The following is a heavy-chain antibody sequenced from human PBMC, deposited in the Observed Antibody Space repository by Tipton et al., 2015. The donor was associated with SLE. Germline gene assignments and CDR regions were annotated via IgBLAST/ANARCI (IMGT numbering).Heavy chain of an antibody. CDR2: IDGDGTST. D-gene: IGHD6-19*01. CDR1: GFTFDDYA. CDR3: ARDSGWLDAFDI. Sequence: SLRLSCAASGFTFDDYAMYWVRQAPGKGLEWVSLIDGDGTSTYYADSVRDRFTISRDNSNNTLHLQMNSLRGDDTAVYYCARDSGWLDAFDIWGQGTMVTVSS. V-gene: IGHV3-43*02. J-gene: IGHJ3*02.